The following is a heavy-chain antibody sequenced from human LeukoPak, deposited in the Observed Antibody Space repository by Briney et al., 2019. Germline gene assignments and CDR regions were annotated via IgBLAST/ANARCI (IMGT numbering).Heavy chain of an antibody. CDR2: IRSKANSYAT. V-gene: IGHV3-73*01. J-gene: IGHJ5*02. CDR3: TRQGAGWFDP. Sequence: PGGSLRLSCAASGFTFSGSAMHWVRQASGKGLEWVGRIRSKANSYATAYAASVKGRFTISGDDSKTTAYLQMNSLKTEDTAVYYCTRQGAGWFDPWGQGTLVTVSS. CDR1: GFTFSGSA.